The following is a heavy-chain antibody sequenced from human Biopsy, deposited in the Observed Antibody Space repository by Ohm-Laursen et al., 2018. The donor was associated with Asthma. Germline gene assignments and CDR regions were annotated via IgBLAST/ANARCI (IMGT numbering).Heavy chain of an antibody. Sequence: TLSLTCTVSGVSIRSYYWTWIRQPPGKGLEWIGNIHYSGSTYSNPSLKSRVTISVDTSKKQISLRLSSVIAADTAVYYCAGFCTGGNCPDHWGQGTLVTVSS. V-gene: IGHV4-59*01. CDR1: GVSIRSYY. CDR2: IHYSGST. D-gene: IGHD2-15*01. J-gene: IGHJ4*02. CDR3: AGFCTGGNCPDH.